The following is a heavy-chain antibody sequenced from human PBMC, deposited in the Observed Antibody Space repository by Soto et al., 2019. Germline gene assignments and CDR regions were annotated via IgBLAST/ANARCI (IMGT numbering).Heavy chain of an antibody. Sequence: EVQLLESGGGLVQPGGSLRLSCAASGFTFSSYAMSWVRQAPGKGLEWVSAISGSGGSTYYADSVTGRFTISRDNSKNTLYLQMNSLRAEDTTVYYCAKGQGRWQQLVRFFDYWGQGTLVTVSS. CDR1: GFTFSSYA. CDR2: ISGSGGST. V-gene: IGHV3-23*01. D-gene: IGHD6-13*01. J-gene: IGHJ4*02. CDR3: AKGQGRWQQLVRFFDY.